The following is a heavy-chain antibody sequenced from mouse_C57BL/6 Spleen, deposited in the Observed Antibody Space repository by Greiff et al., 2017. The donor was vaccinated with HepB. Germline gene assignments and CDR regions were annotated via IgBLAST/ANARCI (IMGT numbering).Heavy chain of an antibody. CDR2: IDPSDSYT. V-gene: IGHV1-69*01. D-gene: IGHD3-2*02. CDR3: ARGRAQATYVDY. Sequence: VQLQQSGAELVMPGASVKLSCKASGYTFTSYWMHWVKQRPGQGLEWIGEIDPSDSYTNYNQKFKGKSTLTVDKSSSTAYMQLSSLTSEDSAVYYCARGRAQATYVDYWGQGTTLTVSS. J-gene: IGHJ2*01. CDR1: GYTFTSYW.